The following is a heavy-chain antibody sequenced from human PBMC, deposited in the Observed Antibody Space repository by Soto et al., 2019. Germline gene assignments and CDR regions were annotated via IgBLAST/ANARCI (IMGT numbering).Heavy chain of an antibody. Sequence: VQLVESGGGVVQPGGSLRLSCAASGFTFSSYGMHWVRQAPGKGLEWVAVISYDGSNKYYADSVKGRFTISRDNSKNTLYLQMNSLRAEDTAVYYCASMGDFGVVIFYGMDVWGQGTTVTVSS. D-gene: IGHD3-3*01. V-gene: IGHV3-30*03. CDR2: ISYDGSNK. CDR1: GFTFSSYG. CDR3: ASMGDFGVVIFYGMDV. J-gene: IGHJ6*02.